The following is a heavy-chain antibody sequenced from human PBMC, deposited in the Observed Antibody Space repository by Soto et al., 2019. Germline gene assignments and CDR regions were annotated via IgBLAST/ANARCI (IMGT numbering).Heavy chain of an antibody. J-gene: IGHJ6*02. Sequence: EVQLGESGGGLVQPGRSLRLSCAVSGFTFDDYAMHWVRQAPGKGLEWVSGLSWNGDYTGYADSVKGRFTISRDNTKNSLYLQITSLRAEDTALYYCTKGTRSPYYYGMDVWGLWTTFTVSS. V-gene: IGHV3-9*01. CDR3: TKGTRSPYYYGMDV. CDR1: GFTFDDYA. CDR2: LSWNGDYT.